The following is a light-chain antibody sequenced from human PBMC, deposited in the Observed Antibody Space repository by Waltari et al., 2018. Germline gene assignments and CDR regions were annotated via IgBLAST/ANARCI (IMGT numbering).Light chain of an antibody. CDR1: SSDVGSYNR. CDR3: SSYTSSTTSYVV. Sequence: QSALTQPPSVSGSPGNSVTISCTGTSSDVGSYNRVSWYQQPPGTAPKLMIYEVSNRPSGVPDRFSGSKSGNTASLTISGVQAEDEAEYYCSSYTSSTTSYVVFGGGTKLTVL. J-gene: IGLJ2*01. V-gene: IGLV2-18*02. CDR2: EVS.